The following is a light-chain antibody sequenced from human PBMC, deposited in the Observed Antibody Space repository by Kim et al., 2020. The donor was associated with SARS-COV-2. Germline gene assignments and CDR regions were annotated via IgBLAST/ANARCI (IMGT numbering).Light chain of an antibody. V-gene: IGLV1-44*01. CDR1: RSNIAINT. Sequence: RVTISCSGSRSNIAINTVNWYQQLPGTAPRLLIFSNNQRRSGVPDRFSASKSGTSASLAISALQFEDEADYYCATWDDGLSGFVIFGGGTQLTVL. CDR3: ATWDDGLSGFVI. J-gene: IGLJ2*01. CDR2: SNN.